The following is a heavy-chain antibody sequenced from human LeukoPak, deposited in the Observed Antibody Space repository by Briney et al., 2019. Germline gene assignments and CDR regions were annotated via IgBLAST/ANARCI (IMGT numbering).Heavy chain of an antibody. CDR2: ISPGGSTI. D-gene: IGHD2-15*01. CDR1: GFTFNNNA. CDR3: ARDPSESRIRDAFDI. V-gene: IGHV3-48*03. J-gene: IGHJ3*02. Sequence: GGSLRLSCATSGFTFNNNAMSWVRQAPGKGLEWVSYISPGGSTIYYADSARGRFTISRDNAKNSLYLQMNSLRAEDTAVYYCARDPSESRIRDAFDIWGQGTMVTVSS.